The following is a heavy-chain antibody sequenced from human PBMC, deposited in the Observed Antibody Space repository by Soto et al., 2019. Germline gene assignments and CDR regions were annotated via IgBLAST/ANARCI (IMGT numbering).Heavy chain of an antibody. CDR1: GYTFTSYG. CDR2: ISASNGNT. Sequence: QVQLVQSGAEVKQPGASVKVSCKASGYTFTSYGISWVRQAPGQGLEWMGWISASNGNTNYAQKLQGRVTMTTDTSTSTAYMELRSLRSDDTAVYDCARDRAYCSGSYEISHYWGQGTLVIVS. V-gene: IGHV1-18*01. D-gene: IGHD3-10*01. J-gene: IGHJ4*02. CDR3: ARDRAYCSGSYEISHY.